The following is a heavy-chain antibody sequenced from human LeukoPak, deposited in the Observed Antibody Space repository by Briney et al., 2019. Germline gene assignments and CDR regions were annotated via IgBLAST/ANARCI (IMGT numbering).Heavy chain of an antibody. V-gene: IGHV3-15*01. CDR3: TTRCLAAAGFDY. CDR2: IRSRTDGGTT. Sequence: PGGSLRLSCAASGFTFTNAWMSWVRQAPGKGLEWVGRIRSRTDGGTTDYAAPVKGRFTISRDDSKDTLYLQMNSLKTEDTAVYYCTTRCLAAAGFDYWGQGTLVTVSS. CDR1: GFTFTNAW. J-gene: IGHJ4*02. D-gene: IGHD6-13*01.